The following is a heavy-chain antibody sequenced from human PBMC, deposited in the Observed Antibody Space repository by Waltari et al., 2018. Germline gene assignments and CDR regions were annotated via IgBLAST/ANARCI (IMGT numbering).Heavy chain of an antibody. CDR3: ARDDSSSSFYGMDV. Sequence: QVQLQESCPGLVKPSATLSLTCTVSGGPIRRYYWSWIRQPPGKGLEWIGYIYYSGSTNYNPSLKSRVTISVDTSKNQFSLKLSSVTAADTAVYYCARDDSSSSFYGMDVWGQGTTVTVSS. D-gene: IGHD6-6*01. CDR2: IYYSGST. J-gene: IGHJ6*02. CDR1: GGPIRRYY. V-gene: IGHV4-59*01.